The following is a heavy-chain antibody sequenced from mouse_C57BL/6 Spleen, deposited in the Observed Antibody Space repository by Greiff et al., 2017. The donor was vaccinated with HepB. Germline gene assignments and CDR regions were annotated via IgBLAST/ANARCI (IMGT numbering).Heavy chain of an antibody. J-gene: IGHJ4*01. Sequence: QVQLQQPGAELVKPGASVKLSCKASGYTFTSYWMHWVKQRPGQGLEWIGMIHPNSGSTNYNEKFKSKATLTVDKSSGTAYMQLSSLTSEDSAVYYCAPAQAYYAMDYWGQGTAVTVSS. V-gene: IGHV1-64*01. D-gene: IGHD3-2*02. CDR2: IHPNSGST. CDR1: GYTFTSYW. CDR3: APAQAYYAMDY.